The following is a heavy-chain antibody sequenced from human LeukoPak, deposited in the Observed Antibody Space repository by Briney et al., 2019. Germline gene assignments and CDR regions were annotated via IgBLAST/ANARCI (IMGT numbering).Heavy chain of an antibody. J-gene: IGHJ1*01. CDR1: GXSISNYY. Sequence: PSETLSLTCTVSGXSISNYYWSWIRQPPGKGLEWIGYIYYSGSTYYNPSLRSRVTISVDTSKNQFSLNLNSVTAADTAVYYCARALSGTYGLFQHWGQGTLVTVSS. D-gene: IGHD1-26*01. CDR3: ARALSGTYGLFQH. V-gene: IGHV4-59*01. CDR2: IYYSGST.